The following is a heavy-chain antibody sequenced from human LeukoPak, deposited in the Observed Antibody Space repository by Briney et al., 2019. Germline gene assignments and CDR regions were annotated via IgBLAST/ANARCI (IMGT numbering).Heavy chain of an antibody. CDR1: GGSISSYY. V-gene: IGHV4-59*08. CDR2: IYYSGST. CDR3: ARHLSAGGFDY. D-gene: IGHD1-14*01. Sequence: SETLSLTCTVSGGSISSYYWSWIRQPPGKGLEWIGYIYYSGSTNYNPSLKSRVTISVDTSKNQFSLKLSSVTAADTAVYYCARHLSAGGFDYWGQGTLVTVSS. J-gene: IGHJ4*02.